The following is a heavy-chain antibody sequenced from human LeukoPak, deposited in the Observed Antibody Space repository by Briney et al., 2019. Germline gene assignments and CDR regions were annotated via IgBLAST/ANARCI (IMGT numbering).Heavy chain of an antibody. J-gene: IGHJ6*03. CDR3: ARGYCSGGSCPPDYYYYYYMDV. CDR2: INHSGST. CDR1: SGTLSGYY. Sequence: SDTLSLTCTVNSGTLSGYYWTWIRQSSGKGLEYIGEINHSGSTNYNPSLKSRVTISLDTSKNQFSLKLSAVTAADTAVYYCARGYCSGGSCPPDYYYYYYMDVWGKGTTVTISS. V-gene: IGHV4-34*01. D-gene: IGHD2-15*01.